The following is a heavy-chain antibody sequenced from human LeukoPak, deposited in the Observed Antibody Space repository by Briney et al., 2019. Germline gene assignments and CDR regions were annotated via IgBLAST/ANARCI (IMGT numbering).Heavy chain of an antibody. Sequence: GRSLRLSCAASGFTSSSYGMHWVRQAPGKGLEWVASIGSGGRHIHYADSVKGRFTISRDNAKNSLYLQMNSLRAEDTAVYYCARSGYTYGFDYWGQGALVTVSS. CDR1: GFTSSSYG. D-gene: IGHD5-18*01. CDR3: ARSGYTYGFDY. CDR2: IGSGGRHI. J-gene: IGHJ4*02. V-gene: IGHV3-21*01.